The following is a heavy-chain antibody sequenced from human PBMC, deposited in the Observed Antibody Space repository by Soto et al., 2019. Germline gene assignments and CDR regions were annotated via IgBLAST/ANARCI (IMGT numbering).Heavy chain of an antibody. V-gene: IGHV4-30-2*03. CDR1: GVSISSGGYS. J-gene: IGHJ4*02. D-gene: IGHD4-17*01. CDR2: IYYSGST. Sequence: PSETLSLTCAVSGVSISSGGYSWSWIRQPPGKGLEWIGYIYYSGSTYCNSSLKSRVTISVDTSRNQFSLKLTSVTAADTAVYYCATLPHYGDPKAGFWGQGTLVTVSS. CDR3: ATLPHYGDPKAGF.